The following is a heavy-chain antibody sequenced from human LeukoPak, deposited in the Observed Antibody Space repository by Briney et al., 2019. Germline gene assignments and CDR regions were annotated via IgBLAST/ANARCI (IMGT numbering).Heavy chain of an antibody. CDR1: GFTFSTYS. CDR2: ISSSGSTI. J-gene: IGHJ4*02. Sequence: GGSLRLSCAASGFTFSTYSMNWVRQAPGKGLEWVSYISSSGSTIYYADSVKGRFTISRDNAKNSLYLQMNSLRAEDTAVYYCARVGVKRAMVRGVYLDYWGQGTLVTVSS. D-gene: IGHD3-10*01. CDR3: ARVGVKRAMVRGVYLDY. V-gene: IGHV3-48*04.